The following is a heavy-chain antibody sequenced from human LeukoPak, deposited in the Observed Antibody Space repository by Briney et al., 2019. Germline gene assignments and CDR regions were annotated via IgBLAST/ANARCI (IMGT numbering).Heavy chain of an antibody. V-gene: IGHV1-24*01. CDR2: FDVIDGET. J-gene: IGHJ4*02. CDR1: GSSLTELS. D-gene: IGHD5-18*01. Sequence: ASVKVSCTVSGSSLTELSLYWVRQAPGKGLECMGGFDVIDGETFYAQKFQGRVTMTEDSSADTAYMELRSLTSDDTALYYCAAGRPYSLLDYWGQGTLVTVPS. CDR3: AAGRPYSLLDY.